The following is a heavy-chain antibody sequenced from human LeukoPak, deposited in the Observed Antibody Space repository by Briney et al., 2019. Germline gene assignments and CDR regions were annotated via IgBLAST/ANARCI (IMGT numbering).Heavy chain of an antibody. J-gene: IGHJ4*02. CDR3: ARNYYDSSGYYLEG. CDR2: IYHSGST. CDR1: GGSFSGYY. Sequence: PSETLSLTCAVYGGSFSGYYWSWIRQPPGKGLEWIGEIYHSGSTNYNPSLKSRVTISVDKSKNQFSLKLSSVTAADTAVYYRARNYYDSSGYYLEGWGQGTLVTVSS. D-gene: IGHD3-22*01. V-gene: IGHV4-34*01.